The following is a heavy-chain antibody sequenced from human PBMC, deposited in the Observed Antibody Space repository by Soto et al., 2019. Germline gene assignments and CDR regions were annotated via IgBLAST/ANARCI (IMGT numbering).Heavy chain of an antibody. Sequence: QVQLVESGGGVVQPGRSLRLSCAASGFTFSSYGMYWVRQAPGKGLEWVAVIWYDGGNKYYADSVKGRFTISRDNSKNTLYLQMNSLRAEDTAVYYCARGLWSFDYWGQGTLVSVSS. CDR2: IWYDGGNK. V-gene: IGHV3-33*01. D-gene: IGHD5-18*01. CDR1: GFTFSSYG. J-gene: IGHJ4*02. CDR3: ARGLWSFDY.